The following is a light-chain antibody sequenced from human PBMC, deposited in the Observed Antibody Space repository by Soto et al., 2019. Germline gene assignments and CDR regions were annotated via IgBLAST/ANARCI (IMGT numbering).Light chain of an antibody. CDR2: EVS. CDR1: SSDVGSYNL. CDR3: CSYAGSSTPLI. V-gene: IGLV2-23*02. J-gene: IGLJ1*01. Sequence: QSALTQPASVSGSPGQSITISCTGTSSDVGSYNLVSWYQQHPGKAPKLMIYEVSKRPSGVSNRFSGSKSGNTASLTFFGLQAEDEADYYCCSYAGSSTPLIFGTGTKVTVL.